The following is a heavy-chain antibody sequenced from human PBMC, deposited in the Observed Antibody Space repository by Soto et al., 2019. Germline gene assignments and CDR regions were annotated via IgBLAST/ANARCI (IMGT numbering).Heavy chain of an antibody. CDR1: GFTFSSYW. Sequence: EVQLVESGGGLVQPGWSLRLSCAASGFTFSSYWMSWVRQAPGKGLEWVANINQDGSEKFYVDSEKGRFTISRDNAKKSLYLQMNTLRVEDTAVYYCARDGSSSWYSYYYNGMDVWGQGTTVTVSS. V-gene: IGHV3-7*05. J-gene: IGHJ6*02. CDR3: ARDGSSSWYSYYYNGMDV. CDR2: INQDGSEK. D-gene: IGHD6-13*01.